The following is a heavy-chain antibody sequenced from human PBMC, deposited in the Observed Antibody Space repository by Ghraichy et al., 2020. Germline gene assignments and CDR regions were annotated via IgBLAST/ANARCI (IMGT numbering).Heavy chain of an antibody. V-gene: IGHV3-53*01. J-gene: IGHJ4*02. D-gene: IGHD6-19*01. CDR3: AGGKWLVFGPLN. CDR1: GFTVSSNY. CDR2: IYSGGST. Sequence: GGSLRLSCAASGFTVSSNYMSWVRQAPGKGLERVSVIYSGGSTYYADSVKGRFTISRDNSKNTLYLQMNSLRAEDMAVYYCAGGKWLVFGPLNWGQGTLVTVSS.